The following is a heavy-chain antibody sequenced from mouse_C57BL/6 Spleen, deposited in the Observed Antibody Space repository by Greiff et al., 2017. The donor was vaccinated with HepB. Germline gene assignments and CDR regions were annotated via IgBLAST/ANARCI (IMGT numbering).Heavy chain of an antibody. CDR1: GFTFSDAW. J-gene: IGHJ1*03. CDR2: IRNKANNHAT. Sequence: EVMLVESGGGLVQPGGSMKLSCAASGFTFSDAWMDWVRQSPEKGLEWVAEIRNKANNHATYYAESVKGRFTISRDDSKSSVYLQMNSLRAEDTGIYYGSMVTTKWYFDVWGTGTTVTVSS. V-gene: IGHV6-6*01. CDR3: SMVTTKWYFDV. D-gene: IGHD2-2*01.